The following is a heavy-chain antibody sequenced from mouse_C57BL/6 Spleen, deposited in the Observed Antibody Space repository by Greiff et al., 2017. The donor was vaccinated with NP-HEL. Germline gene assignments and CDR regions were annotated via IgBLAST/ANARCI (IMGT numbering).Heavy chain of an antibody. Sequence: VQLQQPGAELVKPGASVKLSCKASGYTFTSYWMQWVKQRPGQGLEWIGEIDPSDSYTNYNQKFKGKATLTVDTSSSTAYMQLSSLTSEDSAVYYCARSTVVATNPWYFDVWGTGTTVTVSS. J-gene: IGHJ1*03. V-gene: IGHV1-50*01. CDR3: ARSTVVATNPWYFDV. CDR1: GYTFTSYW. D-gene: IGHD1-1*01. CDR2: IDPSDSYT.